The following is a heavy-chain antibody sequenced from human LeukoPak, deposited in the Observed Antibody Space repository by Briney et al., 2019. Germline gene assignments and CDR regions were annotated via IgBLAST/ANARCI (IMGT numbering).Heavy chain of an antibody. Sequence: GGSLRLSCAASGFTFDDYPMHWVRQAPGKGLEWVSAVSWDSSMIDYADSVKGRFTASRDNAKNSFYLQMDSLRPDDTALYYCTKLLWYDSVTWYFDLWGRGTLVSVSS. CDR3: TKLLWYDSVTWYFDL. CDR2: VSWDSSMI. J-gene: IGHJ2*01. V-gene: IGHV3-9*01. D-gene: IGHD3-22*01. CDR1: GFTFDDYP.